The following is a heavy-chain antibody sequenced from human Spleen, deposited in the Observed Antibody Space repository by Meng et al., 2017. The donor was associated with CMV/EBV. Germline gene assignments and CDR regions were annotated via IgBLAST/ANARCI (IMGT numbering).Heavy chain of an antibody. CDR1: GFSFSTYD. CDR3: AKEFYVVED. Sequence: SCAASGFSFSTYDMTWVRQAPGKGLEWVSTVNADGRGAYYADSVKGRFTVSRDQSKSTVYLQMNSLRAEDTAVYYCAKEFYVVEDWGQGTLVTVSS. D-gene: IGHD2-2*01. CDR2: VNADGRGA. V-gene: IGHV3-23*01. J-gene: IGHJ4*02.